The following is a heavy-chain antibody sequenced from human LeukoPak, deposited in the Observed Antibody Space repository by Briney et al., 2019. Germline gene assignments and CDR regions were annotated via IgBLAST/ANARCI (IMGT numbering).Heavy chain of an antibody. CDR1: GGSISSGVYY. Sequence: SQTLSLTSPVSGGSISSGVYYWSWIRQHPGKGLERIGYIYYSGSTYYNPSLKSRVTISVDTSKNQFSLKLSSVTAADTAVYYCARGVRWLQLSYFDYWGQGTLVTVSS. J-gene: IGHJ4*02. CDR2: IYYSGST. CDR3: ARGVRWLQLSYFDY. V-gene: IGHV4-31*03. D-gene: IGHD5-24*01.